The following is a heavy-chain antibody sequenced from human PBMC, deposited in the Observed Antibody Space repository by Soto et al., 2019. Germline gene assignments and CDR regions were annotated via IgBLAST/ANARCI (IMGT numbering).Heavy chain of an antibody. D-gene: IGHD3-16*01. Sequence: QVQLVQSGAEVKKPGSSVKVSCKASGGTFSSYAISWVLQAPGQGLEWMGGIIPIFGTANYAQKFQGRVTITADESTSTAYMELSSLRSEDTAVYYCARVGITPAPPGHLDYWGQGTLVTVSS. J-gene: IGHJ4*02. CDR2: IIPIFGTA. CDR1: GGTFSSYA. V-gene: IGHV1-69*01. CDR3: ARVGITPAPPGHLDY.